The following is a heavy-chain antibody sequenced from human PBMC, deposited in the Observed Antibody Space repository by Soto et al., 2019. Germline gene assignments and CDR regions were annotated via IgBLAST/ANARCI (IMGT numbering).Heavy chain of an antibody. CDR1: GYTFSSYG. J-gene: IGHJ4*02. CDR2: ISAYNGNT. Sequence: GASVKVSCKASGYTFSSYGISWVRQAPGQGLEWMGWISAYNGNTNFAQKLQGRVSLTTDTSSTTAYMELRSLTSDDTAVYYCASDLGTGYTGFSDDSGQGTLVTVSS. D-gene: IGHD5-12*01. V-gene: IGHV1-18*01. CDR3: ASDLGTGYTGFSDD.